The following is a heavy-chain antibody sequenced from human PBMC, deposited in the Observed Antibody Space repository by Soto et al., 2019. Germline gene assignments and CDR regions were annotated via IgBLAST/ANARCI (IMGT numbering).Heavy chain of an antibody. CDR2: IFRDGNTK. D-gene: IGHD1-1*01. Sequence: QVQLAESGRGVVQPGGSLTLSCAASGFSFSNYGMNAVSKAPGKGLEWVAAIFRDGNTKQYADAVKGRFSVSRDNSQNTLYLQMNSVRTEDTAVYYCTTWRASLNFDYWGQGALVTVSS. V-gene: IGHV3-33*01. CDR3: TTWRASLNFDY. J-gene: IGHJ4*02. CDR1: GFSFSNYG.